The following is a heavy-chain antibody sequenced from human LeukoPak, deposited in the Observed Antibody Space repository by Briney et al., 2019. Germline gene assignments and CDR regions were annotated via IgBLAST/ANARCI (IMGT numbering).Heavy chain of an antibody. CDR2: IDHSGST. Sequence: SETLSLTCAVYGGSFSGYYWSWIRQPPGKGLEWIGEIDHSGSTNYNPSLKSRATISVDTSKNQFSLKLSSVTAADTAVYYCARGKAWGYGYYYYYMDVWGKGTTVTVSS. CDR3: ARGKAWGYGYYYYYMDV. CDR1: GGSFSGYY. J-gene: IGHJ6*03. D-gene: IGHD3-16*01. V-gene: IGHV4-34*01.